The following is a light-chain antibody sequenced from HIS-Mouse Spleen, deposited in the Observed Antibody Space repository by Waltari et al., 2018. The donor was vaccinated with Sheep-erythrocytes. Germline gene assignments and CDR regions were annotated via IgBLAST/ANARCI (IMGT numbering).Light chain of an antibody. V-gene: IGLV2-23*01. CDR3: CSYAGSSTPWV. CDR2: EGS. CDR1: SSDVGTYNL. J-gene: IGLJ3*02. Sequence: QSALTQPASVSGPPGQSITISCTGTSSDVGTYNLVSWYQQHPGKAPKLMIYEGSKRPSGVSNRFSGSKSGNTASLTISGLQAEDEADYYCCSYAGSSTPWVFGGGTKLTVL.